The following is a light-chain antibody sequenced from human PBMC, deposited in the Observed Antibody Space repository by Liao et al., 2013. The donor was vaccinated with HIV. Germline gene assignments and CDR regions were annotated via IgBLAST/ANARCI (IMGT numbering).Light chain of an antibody. Sequence: SYELTQPPSVSVAPGKTARITCGGKNIGSKSVHWYQQKPGQAPVVVIFNDNDRPSGIPERFSGSNSGNTATLTISRVEAGDEADYYCQVWDSSSDYRVFGGGTKLTVL. CDR3: QVWDSSSDYRV. J-gene: IGLJ3*02. CDR1: NIGSKS. CDR2: NDN. V-gene: IGLV3-21*04.